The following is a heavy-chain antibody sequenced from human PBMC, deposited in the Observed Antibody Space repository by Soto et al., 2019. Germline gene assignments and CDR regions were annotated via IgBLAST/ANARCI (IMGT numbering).Heavy chain of an antibody. Sequence: PSETLSLTCAVYGGSFSGYYWSWIRQPPGKGLEWIGEINHSGSTNYNPSLKSRVTISVDTSTSTAYMELRSLRSDDTAVYYCARGEAYGDGYWGQGTLVTVSS. D-gene: IGHD4-17*01. CDR2: INHSGST. V-gene: IGHV4-34*01. CDR1: GGSFSGYY. J-gene: IGHJ4*02. CDR3: ARGEAYGDGY.